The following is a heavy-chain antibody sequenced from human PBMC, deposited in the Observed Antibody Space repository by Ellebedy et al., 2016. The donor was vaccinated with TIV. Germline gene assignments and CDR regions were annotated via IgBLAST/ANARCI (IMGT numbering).Heavy chain of an antibody. V-gene: IGHV3-30-3*01. CDR3: ARDHQLQRRLQLAIYYYYYGMDV. CDR1: GFSFDIYS. D-gene: IGHD5-24*01. CDR2: ITYDGSNQ. Sequence: PGGSLRLSCEASGFSFDIYSMHWVRQAPGKGLEWVAVITYDGSNQHYADSVKGRFTISRDNAKNTLYLQMNSLRAEDTAVYYCARDHQLQRRLQLAIYYYYYGMDVWGQGTTVTVSS. J-gene: IGHJ6*02.